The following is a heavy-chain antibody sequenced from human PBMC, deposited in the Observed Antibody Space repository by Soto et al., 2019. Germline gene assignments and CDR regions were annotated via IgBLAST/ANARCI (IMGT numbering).Heavy chain of an antibody. Sequence: PGGSLRLSCAASGFTFSSYGMHWVRQAPGKGLEWVAVISYDGSNKYYADSVKGRFTISRDNSKNTLYLQMNSLRAEDTAVYYCAKDNAGMAPSDYWGQGTLVTVSS. CDR2: ISYDGSNK. CDR3: AKDNAGMAPSDY. V-gene: IGHV3-30*18. J-gene: IGHJ4*02. D-gene: IGHD5-12*01. CDR1: GFTFSSYG.